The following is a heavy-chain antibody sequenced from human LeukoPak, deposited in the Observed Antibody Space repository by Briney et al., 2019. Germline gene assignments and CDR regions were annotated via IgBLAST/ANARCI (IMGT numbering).Heavy chain of an antibody. V-gene: IGHV3-23*01. D-gene: IGHD3-10*01. Sequence: PGGSLRLSCAASGFTFSSYAMSWVRQAPGKGLEGVSAISGSGGSTYYADSVKGRFTISRDNSKNTLYLQMNSLRAEDTAVYYCPKCGSGSAIEYYFDYWGQGALVTVSS. CDR3: PKCGSGSAIEYYFDY. CDR2: ISGSGGST. J-gene: IGHJ4*02. CDR1: GFTFSSYA.